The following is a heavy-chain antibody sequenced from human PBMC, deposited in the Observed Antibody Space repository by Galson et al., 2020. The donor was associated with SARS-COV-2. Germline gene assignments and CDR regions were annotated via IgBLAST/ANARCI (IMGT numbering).Heavy chain of an antibody. V-gene: IGHV4-59*13. CDR1: GGPNSRYY. CDR2: IYYSGST. CDR3: SRGFDP. Sequence: SETLSLTCTVSGGPNSRYYWSWLRQPPEKALEWIGYIYYSGSTHYNPPLKCRVTISVDTSKSQFSLKLSSVTAADTAVYYCSRGFDPWGQGTLVPVSS. J-gene: IGHJ5*02.